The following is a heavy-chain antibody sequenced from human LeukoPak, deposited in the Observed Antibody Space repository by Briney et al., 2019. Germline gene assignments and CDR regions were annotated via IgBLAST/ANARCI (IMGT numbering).Heavy chain of an antibody. CDR2: IWPTDSDT. V-gene: IGHV5-51*01. J-gene: IGHJ4*02. D-gene: IGHD3-3*01. CDR1: GDRFSTYW. Sequence: GESLKISCKDSGDRFSTYWIAWVRQKPGKGLEWMGVIWPTDSDTTYSPSFEGQVTISVDKSVSTAYLHWSSLKASDTAIYYCARQKAGDFFDVWGQGTLVTVSS. CDR3: ARQKAGDFFDV.